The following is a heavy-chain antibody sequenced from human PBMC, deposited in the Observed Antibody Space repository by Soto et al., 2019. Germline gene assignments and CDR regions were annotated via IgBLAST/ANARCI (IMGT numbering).Heavy chain of an antibody. Sequence: PGGSLRLSCAASGFTFSSYGMHWVRQAPCKGLEWVAVISYDGSNKYYADSVKGRFTISRDNSKNTLYLQMNSLRAEDTAVYYCAKDKNPENTEPIYYYYYYGMDVWGQGTTVTVSS. CDR2: ISYDGSNK. CDR1: GFTFSSYG. D-gene: IGHD2-21*01. J-gene: IGHJ6*02. V-gene: IGHV3-30*18. CDR3: AKDKNPENTEPIYYYYYYGMDV.